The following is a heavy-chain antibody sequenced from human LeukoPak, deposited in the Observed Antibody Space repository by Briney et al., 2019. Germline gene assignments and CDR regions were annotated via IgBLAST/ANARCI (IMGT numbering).Heavy chain of an antibody. CDR3: AKDKVVMTYGGVIIGDY. Sequence: GGSLRLSCAASGFAFSSYGMHWVRQAPGKGLEWVAFIRYDGSYRYYSDSVKGRLTISRDNSKNTLFLQMNSLRPEDTAVYYCAKDKVVMTYGGVIIGDYWGLGTLVTVSS. CDR2: IRYDGSYR. V-gene: IGHV3-30*02. CDR1: GFAFSSYG. J-gene: IGHJ4*02. D-gene: IGHD3-16*02.